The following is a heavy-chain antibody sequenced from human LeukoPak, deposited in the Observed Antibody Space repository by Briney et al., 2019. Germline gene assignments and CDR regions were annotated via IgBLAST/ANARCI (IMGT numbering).Heavy chain of an antibody. Sequence: PSETLSLTCTVSGGSISSYYWSWIRQPPGKGLEWIGYIYYSGSTNYNPSLKSRVTISVDTSKNQFSLKLSSVTAADTAVYYCARVTMLPGAYSTLPFRAFDIWGQGTMVTVSS. CDR1: GGSISSYY. J-gene: IGHJ3*02. CDR2: IYYSGST. D-gene: IGHD3-10*01. V-gene: IGHV4-59*01. CDR3: ARVTMLPGAYSTLPFRAFDI.